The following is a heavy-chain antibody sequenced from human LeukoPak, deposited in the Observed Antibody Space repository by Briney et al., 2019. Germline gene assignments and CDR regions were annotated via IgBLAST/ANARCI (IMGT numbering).Heavy chain of an antibody. CDR2: SYFTGNP. CDR1: GSISSYY. D-gene: IGHD4-23*01. Sequence: PSETLSLTCIVSGSISSYYWTWIRQPPGKGLEWIGHSYFTGNPNYNPSLKSRVTISVDPPKNRFSLKLTSVTAADTAVYYCAGLRSTVAWASFDYWGQGILVTVSS. J-gene: IGHJ4*02. V-gene: IGHV4-59*08. CDR3: AGLRSTVAWASFDY.